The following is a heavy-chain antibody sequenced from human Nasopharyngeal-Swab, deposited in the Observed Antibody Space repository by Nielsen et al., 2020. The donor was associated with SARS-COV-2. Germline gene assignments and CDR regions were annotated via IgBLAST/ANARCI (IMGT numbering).Heavy chain of an antibody. CDR2: ISSSSSYI. Sequence: GGSLRLSCAASGFTFSSYSMNWVRQAPGKELEWVSSISSSSSYIYYADSVKGRLTISRDNAKNSLYLQMNSLRAEDTAVYYCARARRGVDYYMDVWGKGTTVTVSS. J-gene: IGHJ6*03. V-gene: IGHV3-21*01. CDR3: ARARRGVDYYMDV. D-gene: IGHD3-10*01. CDR1: GFTFSSYS.